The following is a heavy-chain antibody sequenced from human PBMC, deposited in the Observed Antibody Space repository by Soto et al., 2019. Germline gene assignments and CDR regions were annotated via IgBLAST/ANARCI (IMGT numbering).Heavy chain of an antibody. CDR2: IWYDGSNK. J-gene: IGHJ6*02. V-gene: IGHV3-33*01. CDR1: GFTFSSYG. Sequence: PGGSLRLSCAASGFTFSSYGMHWVRQAPGKGLEWVAVIWYDGSNKYYADSVKGRFTISRDNSKNTLYLQMNSLRAEDTAVYYCARESRVYCSSTSCPHSYYYYGMDVWGQGTTVTVPS. CDR3: ARESRVYCSSTSCPHSYYYYGMDV. D-gene: IGHD2-2*01.